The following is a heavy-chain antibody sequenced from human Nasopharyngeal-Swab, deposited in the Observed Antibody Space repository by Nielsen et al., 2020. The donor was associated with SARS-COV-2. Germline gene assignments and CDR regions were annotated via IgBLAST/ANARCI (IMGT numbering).Heavy chain of an antibody. J-gene: IGHJ6*03. CDR1: GFTFSSYG. V-gene: IGHV3-30*18. D-gene: IGHD3-3*01. CDR3: AKGRVTIFGVVIIDYYYMDV. CDR2: ISYDGNYK. Sequence: LRLSCAASGFTFSSYGMHWVRQAPGKGLEWVAVISYDGNYKYYADSVQGRFTISRDNSKNTLFLQMNSLRAEDTAVYYCAKGRVTIFGVVIIDYYYMDVWGKGTTVTVSS.